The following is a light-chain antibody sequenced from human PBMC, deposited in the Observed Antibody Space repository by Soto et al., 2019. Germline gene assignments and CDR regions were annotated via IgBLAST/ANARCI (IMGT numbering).Light chain of an antibody. CDR1: QSVRTK. CDR3: QQRVDWLT. V-gene: IGKV3-11*01. J-gene: IGKJ4*01. Sequence: EIVLTQSPGTLSLSPGERATLSCRASQSVRTKVAWYQQTPGQAPRLLIYDASNRVTGIPARFSGSGSGTDFTLTISSVEPEDFAVYYCQQRVDWLTFGGGTKVDIK. CDR2: DAS.